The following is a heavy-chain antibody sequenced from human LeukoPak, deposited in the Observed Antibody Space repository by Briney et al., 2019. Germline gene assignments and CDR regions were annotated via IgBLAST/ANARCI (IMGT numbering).Heavy chain of an antibody. CDR3: ARAVGDTVTLYYFDY. Sequence: ASVKVSCKASGYTFTNYAMNWVRQTPGQGLEWMGWINTNTGNPTYAQGFTGRFVFSLDTSVSTAYLQISSLKAEDTAVYYCARAVGDTVTLYYFDYWGQGTLVTVSS. D-gene: IGHD4-17*01. CDR2: INTNTGNP. CDR1: GYTFTNYA. V-gene: IGHV7-4-1*02. J-gene: IGHJ4*02.